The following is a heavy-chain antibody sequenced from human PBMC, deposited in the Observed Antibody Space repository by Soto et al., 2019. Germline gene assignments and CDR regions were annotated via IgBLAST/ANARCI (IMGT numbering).Heavy chain of an antibody. Sequence: GGSLRLSCAASEFTFSSYGMHWVRQAPGKGLEWVADVSSDGSDKHYADSVKGRFTISRDNSKNTLYLEMNSLSAEDAAVYYCAKSPYDSSGYYYYFHYWGQGTLVTVSS. D-gene: IGHD3-22*01. J-gene: IGHJ4*02. V-gene: IGHV3-30*18. CDR2: VSSDGSDK. CDR1: EFTFSSYG. CDR3: AKSPYDSSGYYYYFHY.